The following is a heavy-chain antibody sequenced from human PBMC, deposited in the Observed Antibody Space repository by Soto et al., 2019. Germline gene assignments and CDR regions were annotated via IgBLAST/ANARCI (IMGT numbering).Heavy chain of an antibody. CDR2: IIPVLGLA. CDR1: GGPFSSYT. Sequence: SVKVSCKATGGPFSSYTLTWVRQASGQGLEWMGRIIPVLGLANYAQKFQDRVTITADNSTGTVYMQLRGLISEDTAVYYCARSGWDGPSGKWGQGSLVTV. CDR3: ARSGWDGPSGK. J-gene: IGHJ4*01. V-gene: IGHV1-69*02. D-gene: IGHD6-25*01.